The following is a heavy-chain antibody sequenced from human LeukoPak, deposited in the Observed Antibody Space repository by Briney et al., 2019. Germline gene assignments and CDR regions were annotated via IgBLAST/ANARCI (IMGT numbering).Heavy chain of an antibody. Sequence: GGSLRLSCAASGFTFSSYWMSWVRQAPGKGLEWVANIKQDGSEKYYVDSVKGRFTISRDNAKNSLYLQMNSLRAEDTAVYYCARVSVYSSSWYIYYYYYMDVWGKGTTVTVSS. CDR2: IKQDGSEK. V-gene: IGHV3-7*01. CDR3: ARVSVYSSSWYIYYYYYMDV. D-gene: IGHD6-13*01. J-gene: IGHJ6*03. CDR1: GFTFSSYW.